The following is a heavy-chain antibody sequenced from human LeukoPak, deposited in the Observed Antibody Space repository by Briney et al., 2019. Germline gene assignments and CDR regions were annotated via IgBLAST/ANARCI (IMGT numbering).Heavy chain of an antibody. V-gene: IGHV4-59*08. CDR2: IYYSGST. J-gene: IGHJ3*02. CDR3: ARQFLRVRKNDAFDI. D-gene: IGHD3-3*01. Sequence: SETLSLTCTVSGGSISSYYWSWIRQPPGKGLEWIGYIYYSGSTNYSPSLKSRVTISVDTSKNQFSLKLSSVTAADTAVYYCARQFLRVRKNDAFDIWGQGTMVTVSS. CDR1: GGSISSYY.